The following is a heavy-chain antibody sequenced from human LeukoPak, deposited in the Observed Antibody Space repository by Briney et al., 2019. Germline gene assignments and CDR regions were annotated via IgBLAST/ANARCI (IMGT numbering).Heavy chain of an antibody. CDR2: ISWNSGSI. D-gene: IGHD3-10*01. CDR1: GFTFDDYA. V-gene: IGHV3-9*01. J-gene: IGHJ4*02. Sequence: GGSLTLSCAAYGFTFDDYAMHWVRQAPGKGLEWVSGISWNSGSIGYADSVKGRFTISRDNAKTSLYLQMNSRRAEDTALYYCAKDKGPYGSGSYNWGQGTLVTVSS. CDR3: AKDKGPYGSGSYN.